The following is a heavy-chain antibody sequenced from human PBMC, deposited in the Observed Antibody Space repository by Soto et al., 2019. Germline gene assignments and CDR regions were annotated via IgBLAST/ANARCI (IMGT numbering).Heavy chain of an antibody. V-gene: IGHV1-69*13. CDR2: IIPIFGTA. D-gene: IGHD3-10*01. CDR1: GGTFSSYA. J-gene: IGHJ6*02. CDR3: ARDRVWFGELLERKYGMDV. Sequence: SVKVSCKASGGTFSSYAISWVRQAPGQGLEWMGGIIPIFGTANYAQKFQGRVTITADASTSTAYMELSSLRSEDTAVYYCARDRVWFGELLERKYGMDVWGQGTTVTVSS.